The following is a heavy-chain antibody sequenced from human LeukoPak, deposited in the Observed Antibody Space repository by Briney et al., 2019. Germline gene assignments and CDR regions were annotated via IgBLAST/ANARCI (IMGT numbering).Heavy chain of an antibody. CDR2: IGGST. CDR1: GYTFSNYY. V-gene: IGHV1-46*01. D-gene: IGHD6-13*01. Sequence: ASVKVSCKASGYTFSNYYIHWVRQAPGQGLEWMGIIGGSTNYAQKFQGRVTISVDTSKNQFSLKLSSVTAADTAVYYCARSGSWQYYFDYWGQGTLVTVSS. J-gene: IGHJ4*02. CDR3: ARSGSWQYYFDY.